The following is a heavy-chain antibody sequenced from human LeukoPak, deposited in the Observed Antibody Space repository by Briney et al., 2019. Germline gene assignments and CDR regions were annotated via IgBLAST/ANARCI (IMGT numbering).Heavy chain of an antibody. CDR3: ARIYSGYDSHFDY. Sequence: GGSLRLSCAASGFTVSSNYMSWVRQAPGKGLEWVSIIYRVGSTYYADSVKGRFTTSRDNSKNTLFLQMNSLRAEDTAVYYCARIYSGYDSHFDYWGQGTLVTVSS. D-gene: IGHD5-12*01. V-gene: IGHV3-53*01. J-gene: IGHJ4*02. CDR2: IYRVGST. CDR1: GFTVSSNY.